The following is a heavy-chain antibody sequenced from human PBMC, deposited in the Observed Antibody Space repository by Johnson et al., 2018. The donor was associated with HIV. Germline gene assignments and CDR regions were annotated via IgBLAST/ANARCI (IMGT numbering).Heavy chain of an antibody. CDR3: ARAQLLADDAFNN. V-gene: IGHV3-9*01. CDR2: FIWNTDSV. D-gene: IGHD6-6*01. CDR1: GFTFDDYA. J-gene: IGHJ3*02. Sequence: VQLVESGGGLVQPGRSLRLSCAASGFTFDDYAMHWVRQAPGKGLEWVSSFIWNTDSVGYADSVKGRFTISRDNAKNSLCLQMNSLRVEDTAIYYWARAQLLADDAFNNWGQGTMVTVSS.